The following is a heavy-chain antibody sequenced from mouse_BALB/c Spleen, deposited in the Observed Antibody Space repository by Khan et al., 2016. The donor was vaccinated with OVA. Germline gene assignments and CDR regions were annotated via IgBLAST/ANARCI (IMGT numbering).Heavy chain of an antibody. Sequence: VQLQQSGAELVKAGASVKMSCKASGYTFTSYWMHWVKQRLGQGLEWFAETNPTNGRTYYNETFKSKATLTVDKSSSTAYMLLSGPTFEDSAVYYCARIKKIVATYFDDWGQGTTLTVSS. J-gene: IGHJ2*01. CDR2: TNPTNGRT. D-gene: IGHD1-1*01. CDR1: GYTFTSYW. CDR3: ARIKKIVATYFDD. V-gene: IGHV1S81*02.